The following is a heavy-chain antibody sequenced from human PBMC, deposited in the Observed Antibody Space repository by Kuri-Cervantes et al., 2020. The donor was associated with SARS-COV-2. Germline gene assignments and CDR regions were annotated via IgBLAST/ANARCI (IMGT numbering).Heavy chain of an antibody. CDR2: IYSGGST. CDR3: ARHYGSGSYSFMHV. Sequence: GGSLRLSCAASGFTVSSNYMSWVRQAPGKGLEWVSVIYSGGSTYYADSVQGRFTISRDNSKNTLYLQMNSLGAEDTAVYYCARHYGSGSYSFMHVWGKGTPVTVSS. V-gene: IGHV3-53*01. J-gene: IGHJ6*03. CDR1: GFTVSSNY. D-gene: IGHD3-10*01.